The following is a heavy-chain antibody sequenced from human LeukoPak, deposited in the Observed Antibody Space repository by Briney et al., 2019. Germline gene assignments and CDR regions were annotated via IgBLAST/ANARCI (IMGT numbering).Heavy chain of an antibody. CDR2: IYYSGST. D-gene: IGHD3-22*01. CDR3: ARELVVANYYYYGMDV. CDR1: GGSISSYY. V-gene: IGHV4-59*12. Sequence: SETLSLTCTVSGGSISSYYWSWIRQPPGKGLEWIGYIYYSGSTYYNPSLKSRVTISVDTSKNQFSLKLSSVTAADTAVYYCARELVVANYYYYGMDVWGQGTTVTVSS. J-gene: IGHJ6*02.